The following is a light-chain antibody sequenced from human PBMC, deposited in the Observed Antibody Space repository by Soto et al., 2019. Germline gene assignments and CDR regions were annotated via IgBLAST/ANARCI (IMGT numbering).Light chain of an antibody. CDR1: SRHSSYA. V-gene: IGLV4-69*01. CDR3: QTWDTGIRV. J-gene: IGLJ3*02. CDR2: LNSDGSH. Sequence: QSVLTQSPAASASLGASVKRTCTLSSRHSSYAIAWHQQQPEKGPRYLMNLNSDGSHSKGDGIRDRFSGSSSGTERYLTISNRQSEDEADYYCQTWDTGIRVFGGGTKLTVL.